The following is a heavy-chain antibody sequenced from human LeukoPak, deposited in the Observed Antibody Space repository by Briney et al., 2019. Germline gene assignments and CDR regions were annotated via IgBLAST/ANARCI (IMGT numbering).Heavy chain of an antibody. CDR3: AKVRAAGPTYYGMDV. Sequence: PGGSLRLSCAASGFTFDDYAMHWVRQAPGKGLEWVSGISWNSGSIGYADSVKGRFTISRDNAKNSLYLQMNSLRAEDTASYYCAKVRAAGPTYYGMDVWGQGTTVTVSS. D-gene: IGHD6-13*01. CDR2: ISWNSGSI. V-gene: IGHV3-9*01. CDR1: GFTFDDYA. J-gene: IGHJ6*02.